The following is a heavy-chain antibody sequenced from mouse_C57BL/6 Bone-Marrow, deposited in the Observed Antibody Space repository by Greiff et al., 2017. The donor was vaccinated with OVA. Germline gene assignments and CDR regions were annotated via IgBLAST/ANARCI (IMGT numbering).Heavy chain of an antibody. CDR2: ISGGGGNT. CDR3: ARVGSSYVGFAY. V-gene: IGHV5-9*01. CDR1: GFTFSSYT. D-gene: IGHD1-1*01. Sequence: EVKLMESGGGLVKPGGSLKLSCAASGFTFSSYTMSWVRQTPEKRLEWVATISGGGGNTYYPDSVKGRFTISRDNAKNTLYLQMSSLRSEDTALYYCARVGSSYVGFAYWGQGTLVTVSA. J-gene: IGHJ3*01.